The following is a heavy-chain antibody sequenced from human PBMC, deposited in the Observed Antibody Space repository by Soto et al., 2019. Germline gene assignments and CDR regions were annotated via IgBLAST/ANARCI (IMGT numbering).Heavy chain of an antibody. D-gene: IGHD6-19*01. CDR1: GFSLRTYG. CDR3: ARDVVTAVAGSVNWFDP. Sequence: GGSLRLSCAASGFSLRTYGMQWLRRAPGKGLEWVAFIWYDGTKKFYANSVKGRSTISKDNSNNILYLQMSGPRAEDTAVYYCARDVVTAVAGSVNWFDPWGQGTLVTVSS. J-gene: IGHJ5*02. V-gene: IGHV3-33*01. CDR2: IWYDGTKK.